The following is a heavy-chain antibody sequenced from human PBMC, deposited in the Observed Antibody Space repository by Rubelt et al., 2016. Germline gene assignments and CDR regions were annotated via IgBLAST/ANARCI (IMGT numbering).Heavy chain of an antibody. CDR1: GFTFSSYS. J-gene: IGHJ4*02. CDR2: ISFDGCNK. CDR3: ARDGYSYGLDY. V-gene: IGHV3-30*04. D-gene: IGHD5-18*01. Sequence: AAYGFTFSSYSMHWVRKAPGKGLEWVAVISFDGCNKYYPDPVKGRFTIPSENSKNTLYLQMNSLRAEDMAVYYCARDGYSYGLDYWGQGTLVTVSS.